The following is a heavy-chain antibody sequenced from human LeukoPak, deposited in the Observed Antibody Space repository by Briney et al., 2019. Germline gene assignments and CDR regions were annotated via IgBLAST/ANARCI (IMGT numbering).Heavy chain of an antibody. CDR3: AREAIAAAADYYYYYGMDV. J-gene: IGHJ6*02. D-gene: IGHD6-13*01. CDR1: GFTFSDYY. V-gene: IGHV3-11*04. CDR2: ISSSGSTI. Sequence: NPGGSLRLSCAASGFTFSDYYMSWIRQAPGKGLEWVSYISSSGSTIYYADSVKGRFTISRDNAKNSLYLQMNSLRAEDTAVYYCAREAIAAAADYYYYYGMDVWGQGTTVTVSS.